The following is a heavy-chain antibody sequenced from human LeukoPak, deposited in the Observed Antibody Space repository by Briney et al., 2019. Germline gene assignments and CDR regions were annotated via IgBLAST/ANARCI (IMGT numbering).Heavy chain of an antibody. Sequence: SETLSLTCTVSGGSISSGSYYWSWIRQPAGKGLEWIGRIYTSGSTNYNPSLKSRVTISVDTSKNQFSLKLSSVTAADTAVYYCARAPDYDFWSGPEYFQHWGQGTLSPSPQ. J-gene: IGHJ1*01. CDR1: GGSISSGSYY. CDR2: IYTSGST. CDR3: ARAPDYDFWSGPEYFQH. V-gene: IGHV4-61*02. D-gene: IGHD3-3*01.